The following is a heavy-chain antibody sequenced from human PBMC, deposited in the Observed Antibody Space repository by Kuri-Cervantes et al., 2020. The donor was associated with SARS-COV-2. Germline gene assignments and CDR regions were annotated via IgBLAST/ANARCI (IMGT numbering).Heavy chain of an antibody. D-gene: IGHD6-13*01. V-gene: IGHV3-21*04. CDR1: GFTFSSYA. J-gene: IGHJ4*02. CDR2: ISSSSSYI. CDR3: ARLGSSSWYWRY. Sequence: GESLKISCAASGFTFSSYAMSWVRQAPGKGLEWVSSISSSSSYIYYADSVKGRFTISRDNAKNSLYLQMNSLRAEDTAVYYCARLGSSSWYWRYWGQGTLVTVSS.